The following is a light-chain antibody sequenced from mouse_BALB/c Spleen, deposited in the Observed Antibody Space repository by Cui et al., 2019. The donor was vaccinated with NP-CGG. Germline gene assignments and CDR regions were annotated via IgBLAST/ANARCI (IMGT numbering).Light chain of an antibody. Sequence: QAVVTQDSALTTSPGETVTLTCRSSTGAVTTSNYANWVQEKPDHLFTGLIGGTNNRIPGVPARFSGSLIGDKAALTITGAQTEDDAIYFCALWYSNHWVFGGGTKLTVL. V-gene: IGLV1*01. CDR2: GTN. CDR3: ALWYSNHWV. CDR1: TGAVTTSNY. J-gene: IGLJ1*01.